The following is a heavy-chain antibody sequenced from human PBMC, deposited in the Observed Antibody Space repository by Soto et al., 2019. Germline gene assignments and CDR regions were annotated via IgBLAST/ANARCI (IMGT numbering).Heavy chain of an antibody. CDR2: ISSDGGDR. Sequence: GGSLRLSCVASGFTFSSYGMHWVRQAPGKGLEWVALISSDGGDRFYADSVKGRFTISRNSSKNTLFLQMNSLRPEDTAVYYCAKDSLPLYSSGLRWFDPWGQGTLVTVSS. D-gene: IGHD6-19*01. CDR3: AKDSLPLYSSGLRWFDP. V-gene: IGHV3-30*18. J-gene: IGHJ5*02. CDR1: GFTFSSYG.